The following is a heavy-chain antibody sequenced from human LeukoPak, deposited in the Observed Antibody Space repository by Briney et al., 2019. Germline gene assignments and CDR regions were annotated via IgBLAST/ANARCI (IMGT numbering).Heavy chain of an antibody. CDR1: GDSVSSNSAA. Sequence: SQTLSLTCAISGDSVSSNSAAWNWIRQSPSRGLEWLGRTYYRFKWYKDYAESVKSRMTINPDTSTNEVSLQLNSVTYEDTAVYYCARGEAFFDYWGQGALVTVSS. J-gene: IGHJ4*02. CDR2: TYYRFKWYK. V-gene: IGHV6-1*01. CDR3: ARGEAFFDY.